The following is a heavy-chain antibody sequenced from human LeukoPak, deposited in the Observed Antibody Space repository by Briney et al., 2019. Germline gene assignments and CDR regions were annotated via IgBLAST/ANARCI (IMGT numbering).Heavy chain of an antibody. Sequence: PGRSLRLSCAASGFTFSSYWMSWVRQAPGKGLEWVANIKKDGSENYYVDSVKGRFTISRDNAKKSLYLQMKSLRAEDTAVYYCARHLSGVTGYSYGRGIDYWGQGTLVTVSS. J-gene: IGHJ4*02. D-gene: IGHD5-18*01. V-gene: IGHV3-7*01. CDR2: IKKDGSEN. CDR1: GFTFSSYW. CDR3: ARHLSGVTGYSYGRGIDY.